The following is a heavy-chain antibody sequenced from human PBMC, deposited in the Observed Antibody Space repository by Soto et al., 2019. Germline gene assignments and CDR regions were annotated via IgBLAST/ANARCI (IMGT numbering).Heavy chain of an antibody. CDR3: AKNGQPPYYYYGMDV. V-gene: IGHV1-18*01. J-gene: IGHJ6*02. D-gene: IGHD2-8*01. Sequence: ASVKVSCKTSGYAFSGYRLSWVRQGPGQGLEWMGWISGYNGDTKYAQKFQGRVTMTIDTSTTTTYMELRSLTSDDTAVYYCAKNGQPPYYYYGMDVWGQGTTVTVSS. CDR2: ISGYNGDT. CDR1: GYAFSGYR.